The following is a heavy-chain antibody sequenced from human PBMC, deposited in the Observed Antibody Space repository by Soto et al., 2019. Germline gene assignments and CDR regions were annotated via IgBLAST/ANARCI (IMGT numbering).Heavy chain of an antibody. V-gene: IGHV1-46*01. D-gene: IGHD2-15*01. Sequence: ASVKVSCKASGYTFTSYYMHWVRQAPGQGLEWMGIINPSGGSTSYAQKFQGRVTMTRDNSKNTLYLQMNSLRAEDTAVYYCARDRMGYCSGGSCYSEYFQHWGQGTLVTVSS. CDR1: GYTFTSYY. J-gene: IGHJ1*01. CDR3: ARDRMGYCSGGSCYSEYFQH. CDR2: INPSGGST.